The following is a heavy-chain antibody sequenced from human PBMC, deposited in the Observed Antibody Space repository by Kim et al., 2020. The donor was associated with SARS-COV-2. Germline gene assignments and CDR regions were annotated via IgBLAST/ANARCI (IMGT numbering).Heavy chain of an antibody. J-gene: IGHJ4*02. V-gene: IGHV3-33*06. Sequence: SAKGRFTISRDNSKNPLYLQRNSLRAEDTAVYYCAKDLSYDSSGYPPGDYWGQGTLVTVSS. CDR3: AKDLSYDSSGYPPGDY. D-gene: IGHD3-22*01.